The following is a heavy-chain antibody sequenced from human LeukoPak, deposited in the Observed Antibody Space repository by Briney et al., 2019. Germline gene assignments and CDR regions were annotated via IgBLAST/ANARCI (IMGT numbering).Heavy chain of an antibody. D-gene: IGHD6-19*01. CDR1: GGSFSGYY. Sequence: SETLSLTCAVYGGSFSGYYWSWIRQPPGKGLEWIGEINHSGSTNYNPPLKSRVTISVDTSKNQFSLKLSSVTAADTAVYYCARVDSSGWSRVDYWGQGTLVTVSS. CDR2: INHSGST. CDR3: ARVDSSGWSRVDY. J-gene: IGHJ4*02. V-gene: IGHV4-34*01.